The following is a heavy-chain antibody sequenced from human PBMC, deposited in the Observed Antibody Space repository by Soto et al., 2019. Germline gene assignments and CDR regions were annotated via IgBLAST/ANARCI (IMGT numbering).Heavy chain of an antibody. J-gene: IGHJ6*02. D-gene: IGHD2-2*01. V-gene: IGHV3-23*01. CDR3: AKDSTPGCSSTSCYPYYYYGMDV. CDR2: ISGSGGST. Sequence: GGSLRLSCAASGFTFSSYAMSWVRQAPGKGLEWVSAISGSGGSTYYADSVKGRFTISRDNSKNTLYLQMNSLRAEDTAVYYCAKDSTPGCSSTSCYPYYYYGMDVWGQGTKVTVSS. CDR1: GFTFSSYA.